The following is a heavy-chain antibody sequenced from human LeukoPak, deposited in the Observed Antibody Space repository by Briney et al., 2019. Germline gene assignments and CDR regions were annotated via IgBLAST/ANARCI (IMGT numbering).Heavy chain of an antibody. D-gene: IGHD3-16*01. CDR3: ARVNGGP. CDR2: IDYSGST. V-gene: IGHV4-59*08. CDR1: GGSITSYY. J-gene: IGHJ5*02. Sequence: SETLSLTCTVSGGSITSYYWSWIRQPPGRGLEWIGYIDYSGSTNYNPSLKSRVTISVDTSKNQFSLKLTSVTAADTAVYYCARVNGGPWGQGTLVTVSS.